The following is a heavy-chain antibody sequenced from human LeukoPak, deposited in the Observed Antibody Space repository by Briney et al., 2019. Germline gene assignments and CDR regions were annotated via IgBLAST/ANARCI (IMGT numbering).Heavy chain of an antibody. V-gene: IGHV4-4*07. CDR3: ASNYGDYVRYYYYMDV. CDR1: GGSISSYY. CDR2: IYTSGST. D-gene: IGHD4-17*01. J-gene: IGHJ6*03. Sequence: PSETLSLTCTVSGGSISSYYWSWIRQPAGKGLEWIGRIYTSGSTNYNPSLKSRVTISVDTSKNQFSLKLSSVTAADTAVYYCASNYGDYVRYYYYMDVWGKGTTVTVSS.